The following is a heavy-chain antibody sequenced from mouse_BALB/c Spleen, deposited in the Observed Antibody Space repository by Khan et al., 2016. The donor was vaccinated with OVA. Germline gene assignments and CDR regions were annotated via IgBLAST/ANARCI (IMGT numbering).Heavy chain of an antibody. V-gene: IGHV3-2*02. CDR3: ASGLGRYYALDY. Sequence: EVELVESGPGLVKPPQSLSLTCTVTGYSITSDYAWNWIRQFPGNKLEWMGYISYSGSTTYNPSLKSRISITRDTSKDQFFLQLKSVTSEDTATYYCASGLGRYYALDYWGQGTSVTVSS. D-gene: IGHD4-1*01. CDR1: GYSITSDYA. J-gene: IGHJ4*01. CDR2: ISYSGST.